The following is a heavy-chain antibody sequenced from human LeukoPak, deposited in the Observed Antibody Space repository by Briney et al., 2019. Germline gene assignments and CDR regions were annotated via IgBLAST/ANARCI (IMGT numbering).Heavy chain of an antibody. CDR1: GFTFSSCG. CDR3: ATETIGRHYDY. J-gene: IGHJ4*02. V-gene: IGHV3-21*01. CDR2: IGPTGTDR. Sequence: PGGSLRLSRAASGFTFSSCGINWVRQAPGKGLEWVSSIGPTGTDRYYADSVRGRFTISRDNAKNSMYLQMDSLRDEDTAVYYCATETIGRHYDYWGQGTLLTVSS. D-gene: IGHD1-14*01.